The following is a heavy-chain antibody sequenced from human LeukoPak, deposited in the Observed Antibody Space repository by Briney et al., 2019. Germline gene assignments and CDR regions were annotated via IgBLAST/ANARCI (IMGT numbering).Heavy chain of an antibody. D-gene: IGHD3-3*01. CDR2: ISSSSSYI. J-gene: IGHJ4*02. CDR1: GFTFSSYA. V-gene: IGHV3-21*01. Sequence: GGSLRLSCAASGFTFSSYAMSWVRQAPGKGLEWVSSISSSSSYIYYADSVKGRFTISRDNAKNSLYLQMNSLRAEDTAVYYCARSSTIFGVVPNWGQGTLVTVSS. CDR3: ARSSTIFGVVPN.